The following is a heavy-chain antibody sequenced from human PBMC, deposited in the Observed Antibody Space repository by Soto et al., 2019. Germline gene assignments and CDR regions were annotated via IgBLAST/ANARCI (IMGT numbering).Heavy chain of an antibody. J-gene: IGHJ6*03. V-gene: IGHV4-34*01. D-gene: IGHD2-2*01. CDR1: GGSFSGYY. Sequence: SETLSLTCAVYGGSFSGYYWSWIRQPPGKGLEWIGEINHSGSTNYNPSLKSRVTISVDTSKNQFSLKLSSVTAADTAVYCCASQYCSSTSCPEYYYYYMDVWGKGTTVTVSS. CDR2: INHSGST. CDR3: ASQYCSSTSCPEYYYYYMDV.